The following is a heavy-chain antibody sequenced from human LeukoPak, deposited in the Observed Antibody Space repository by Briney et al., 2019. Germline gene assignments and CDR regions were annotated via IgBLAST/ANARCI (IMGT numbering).Heavy chain of an antibody. CDR1: GGSFSGYY. J-gene: IGHJ4*02. CDR2: INHSGST. CDR3: ARLYYVWGSYRFDY. V-gene: IGHV4-34*01. D-gene: IGHD3-16*02. Sequence: PSETLSLTCAVYGGSFSGYYWSWIRQPPGKGLEWIGEINHSGSTNYNPSLKSRVTISADTSKNQFSLKLSSVTAADTAVYYCARLYYVWGSYRFDYWGQGTLVTVSS.